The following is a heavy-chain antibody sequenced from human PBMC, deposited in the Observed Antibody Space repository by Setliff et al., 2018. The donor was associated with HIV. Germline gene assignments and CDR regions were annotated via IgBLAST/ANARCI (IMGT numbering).Heavy chain of an antibody. CDR3: ARDPDYGGNDF. V-gene: IGHV4-34*01. D-gene: IGHD4-17*01. CDR2: INHSGST. CDR1: GGSFNGYS. J-gene: IGHJ4*02. Sequence: LSLTCAVYGGSFNGYSWTWIRQPPGKGLEWIGGINHSGSTNYNPSLKSRVTISVDTSKSQFSLRLNSVTDTDTALYYCARDPDYGGNDFWGQGTLVTVSS.